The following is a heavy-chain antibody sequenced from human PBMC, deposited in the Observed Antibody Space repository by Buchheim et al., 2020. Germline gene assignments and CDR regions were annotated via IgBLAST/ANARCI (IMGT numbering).Heavy chain of an antibody. CDR1: GFTFSSYG. V-gene: IGHV3-33*01. Sequence: QVQLVESGGGVVQPGRSLRLSCAASGFTFSSYGMHWVRQAPGKGLEWVAVIWYDGSNKYYADSVKGRFTISRDNSKNTLYLQMNSLRAEDTAVYYCARDPDSSGYFRFDYWGQGTL. J-gene: IGHJ4*02. CDR2: IWYDGSNK. CDR3: ARDPDSSGYFRFDY. D-gene: IGHD3-22*01.